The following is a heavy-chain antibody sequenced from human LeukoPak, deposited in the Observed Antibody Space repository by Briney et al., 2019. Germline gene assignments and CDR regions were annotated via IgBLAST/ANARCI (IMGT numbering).Heavy chain of an antibody. CDR1: GGSFSGYY. CDR2: INHSGST. V-gene: IGHV4-34*01. J-gene: IGHJ3*02. CDR3: ARDYCSGGSCYPTAPFDI. D-gene: IGHD2-15*01. Sequence: SETLSLTCAVYGGSFSGYYWSWIRQPPGKGLEWIGEINHSGSTKYNPSLKSRVTISVDTSKKQFSLKLSSVTAADTAMYYCARDYCSGGSCYPTAPFDIWGQGTMVTVSS.